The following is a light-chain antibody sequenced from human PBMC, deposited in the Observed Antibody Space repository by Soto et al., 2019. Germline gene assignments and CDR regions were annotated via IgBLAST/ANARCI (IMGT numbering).Light chain of an antibody. V-gene: IGKV1-39*01. Sequence: DIQMTQSPSSLSASVGDRVTITCRASQSISSYLNWYQQKPGKAPKLLIYAASSLQSGVPSRFSGSGSGTDFTLTMRSLQPEEFATYYCQQRYSTPFTFGPGTKVDIK. CDR2: AAS. CDR1: QSISSY. CDR3: QQRYSTPFT. J-gene: IGKJ3*01.